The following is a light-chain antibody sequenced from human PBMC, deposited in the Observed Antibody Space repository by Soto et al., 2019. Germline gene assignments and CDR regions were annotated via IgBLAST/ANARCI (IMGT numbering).Light chain of an antibody. CDR2: DAS. V-gene: IGKV1-5*01. CDR1: QSISNW. Sequence: DIQMTQSPSTLSASVGDRVIITCRASQSISNWLAGYQQNPGKANKLLIDDASSLESGVPSRFSGSGSGTEFTLTISSLQPDDFVTYYCQQYNTNSWTFGQGTKVDIK. J-gene: IGKJ1*01. CDR3: QQYNTNSWT.